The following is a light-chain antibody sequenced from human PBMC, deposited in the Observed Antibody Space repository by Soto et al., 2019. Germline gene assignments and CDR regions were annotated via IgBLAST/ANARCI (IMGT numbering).Light chain of an antibody. CDR3: QQYYHWPIT. J-gene: IGKJ5*01. CDR2: RVS. Sequence: SQSPATLSVYKGEGASLSCRASQDVGSLVAWYQQKPGQAPRLLIYRVSTRATDIAARFTGSGSGTDFTLSISSLQTEDFAVYYCQQYYHWPITLGPGTLLAIK. V-gene: IGKV3-15*01. CDR1: QDVGSL.